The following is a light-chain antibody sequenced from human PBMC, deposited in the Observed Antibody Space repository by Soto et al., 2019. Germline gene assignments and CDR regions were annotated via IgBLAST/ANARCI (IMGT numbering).Light chain of an antibody. Sequence: EKVMTQSPATLSMSPGERATLSCRASQSVSSYLAWYQQKPGQAPRLLIYGASTRATGIPARFSGSGSGTKFTLTISSLQSEDFAVYYCQKYNNWPSWTFGQGTKVEIK. CDR3: QKYNNWPSWT. CDR2: GAS. V-gene: IGKV3-15*01. CDR1: QSVSSY. J-gene: IGKJ1*01.